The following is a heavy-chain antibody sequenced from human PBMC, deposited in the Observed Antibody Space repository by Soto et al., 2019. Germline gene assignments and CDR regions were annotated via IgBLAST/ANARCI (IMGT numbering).Heavy chain of an antibody. CDR1: GFTFDDYG. J-gene: IGHJ4*02. V-gene: IGHV3-20*04. CDR2: INWNGGST. Sequence: GGSLRLSCAASGFTFDDYGMSWVRQAPGKGLEWVSGINWNGGSTGYADSVKGRFTISRDNAKNSLYLQMNSLRAEDTALYYCARRVHDMVRGVTPYFDYWGQGTLVTVSS. CDR3: ARRVHDMVRGVTPYFDY. D-gene: IGHD3-10*01.